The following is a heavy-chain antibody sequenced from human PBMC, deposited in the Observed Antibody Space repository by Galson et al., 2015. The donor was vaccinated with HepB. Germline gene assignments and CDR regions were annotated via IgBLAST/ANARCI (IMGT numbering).Heavy chain of an antibody. CDR3: ARVDSYYDSSGYLDY. Sequence: SVKVSCKASGYTFTSYGISWVRQAPGQGLEWMGWISAYNGNTNYAQKLQGRVTMTTDTSTSTAYMELRSLRSDDTAVYYCARVDSYYDSSGYLDYWGQGTLVTVSS. V-gene: IGHV1-18*01. CDR1: GYTFTSYG. D-gene: IGHD3-22*01. CDR2: ISAYNGNT. J-gene: IGHJ4*02.